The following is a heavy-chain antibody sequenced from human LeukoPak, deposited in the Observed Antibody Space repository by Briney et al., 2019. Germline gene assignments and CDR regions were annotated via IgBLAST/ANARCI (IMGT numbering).Heavy chain of an antibody. CDR2: ISYDGSNK. CDR3: ARDRIVVVVAAPLY. J-gene: IGHJ4*02. D-gene: IGHD2-15*01. V-gene: IGHV3-30-3*01. CDR1: GFTFSSYA. Sequence: PGGSLRLSCAASGFTFSSYAMHWVRQAPGKGLEWVAVISYDGSNKYYADSVKGRFTISRDNSKNTLYLQMNSLRAEDTAVYYCARDRIVVVVAAPLYWGQGTLVTVSP.